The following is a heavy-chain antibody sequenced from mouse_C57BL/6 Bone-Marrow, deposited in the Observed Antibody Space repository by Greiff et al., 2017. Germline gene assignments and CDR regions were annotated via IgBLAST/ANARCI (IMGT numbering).Heavy chain of an antibody. CDR1: GYTFTSYW. CDR3: ARGDVNFYAMDY. D-gene: IGHD2-1*01. J-gene: IGHJ4*01. CDR2: IDPSDSYT. V-gene: IGHV1-59*01. Sequence: VQLQQPGAELVRPGTSVKLSCKASGYTFTSYWMHWVKQRPGQGLEWIGVIDPSDSYTNYNQKFKGKATLTVDTSSSTAYMQLSSLTSEDSAVYYCARGDVNFYAMDYWGQGTSVTVSS.